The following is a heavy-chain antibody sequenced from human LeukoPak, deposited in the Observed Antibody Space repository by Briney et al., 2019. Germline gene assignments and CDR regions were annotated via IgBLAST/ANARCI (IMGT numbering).Heavy chain of an antibody. CDR2: IRTSTE. V-gene: IGHV3-48*02. CDR1: GFTFSDYT. J-gene: IGHJ4*02. D-gene: IGHD4-17*01. CDR3: VRDRDYAFDY. Sequence: LPGGSLRLSCAASGFTFSDYTMNWVRQAPGKGLEWVSNIRTSTESYADSVKGPFTISRDDARNSLYLQMNSLRDEDSAVYYCVRDRDYAFDYWGQGTLVTVSS.